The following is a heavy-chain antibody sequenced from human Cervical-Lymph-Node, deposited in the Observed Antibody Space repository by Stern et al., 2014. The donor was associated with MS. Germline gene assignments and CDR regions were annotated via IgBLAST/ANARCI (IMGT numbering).Heavy chain of an antibody. CDR1: GLTFSNSG. D-gene: IGHD6-19*01. Sequence: VQLVESGGGVVQPGRSLKLSCAASGLTFSNSGMHWVRQAPGKGLQWVAAISYDGGLKYYADSVKGRFIISRDNSKNTLYLQLSSLTTEDTAVYYCAKAQFPAGHIENFQHWGQGTLVTVSS. CDR3: AKAQFPAGHIENFQH. J-gene: IGHJ1*01. CDR2: ISYDGGLK. V-gene: IGHV3-30*18.